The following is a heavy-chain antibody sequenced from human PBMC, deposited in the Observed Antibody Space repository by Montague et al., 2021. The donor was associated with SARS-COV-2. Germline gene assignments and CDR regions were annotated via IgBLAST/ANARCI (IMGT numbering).Heavy chain of an antibody. J-gene: IGHJ5*02. CDR1: GGSISSSSYY. V-gene: IGHV4-39*01. CDR2: IYYSGST. D-gene: IGHD2-2*01. CDR3: ARQGDQLLLEYWFDP. Sequence: SETLSLTCTVSGGSISSSSYYWGWIRQPPGKGLERIGSIYYSGSTYYNPSLKSRVTISVDTSKNKFSLKLSSVTAADTAVYYCARQGDQLLLEYWFDPWGQGTLVTVSS.